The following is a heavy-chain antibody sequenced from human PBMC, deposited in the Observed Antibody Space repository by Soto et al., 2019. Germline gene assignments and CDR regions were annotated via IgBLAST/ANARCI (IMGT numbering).Heavy chain of an antibody. V-gene: IGHV3-9*01. J-gene: IGHJ6*02. CDR1: GFTFDDYA. Sequence: EVQLVESGGGLVQPGRSLRLSCAASGFTFDDYAMHWVRQAPGKGLEWVSGISWNSGSIGYADSVKGRFTISRDNAKNSLYLQMNSLRAEDTALYYCAKERAYDYGDYSTQPNRPGYGMDVWGQGTTVTVSS. CDR2: ISWNSGSI. CDR3: AKERAYDYGDYSTQPNRPGYGMDV. D-gene: IGHD4-17*01.